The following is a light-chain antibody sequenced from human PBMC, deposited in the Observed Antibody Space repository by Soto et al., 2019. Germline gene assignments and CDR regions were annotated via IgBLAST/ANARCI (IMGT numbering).Light chain of an antibody. J-gene: IGKJ4*01. CDR1: QRVSSY. V-gene: IGKV3-15*01. CDR3: QQYNNWPLT. CDR2: GAS. Sequence: EIVMTQSPATLSVSPGERATLSCRASQRVSSYLAWYQQKPGRAPRLLIYGASTRATGIPGRFSGSGSGTEFTLTITSLQSEDFAVYYCQQYNNWPLTFGGGTKVDI.